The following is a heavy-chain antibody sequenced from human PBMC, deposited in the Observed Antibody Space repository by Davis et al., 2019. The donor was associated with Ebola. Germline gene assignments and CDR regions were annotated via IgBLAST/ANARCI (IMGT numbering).Heavy chain of an antibody. D-gene: IGHD4-17*01. CDR2: INAGNGNT. Sequence: AASVKVSCKASGYTFTRFAIHWVRQAPGQRLEWMGWINAGNGNTIYSQNFQGRVTITRDTSASTVYMELSSLRSEDTAVYYCAGNSVTTRLDYYGMDVWGQETTVTVSS. CDR3: AGNSVTTRLDYYGMDV. J-gene: IGHJ6*02. V-gene: IGHV1-3*01. CDR1: GYTFTRFA.